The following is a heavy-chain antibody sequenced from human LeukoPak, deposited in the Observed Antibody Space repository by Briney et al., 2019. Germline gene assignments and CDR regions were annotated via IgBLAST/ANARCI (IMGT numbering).Heavy chain of an antibody. CDR3: ATSPYCSGGSCYSRDYGMDV. J-gene: IGHJ6*02. V-gene: IGHV3-48*03. D-gene: IGHD2-15*01. CDR1: GFTFSSYE. Sequence: PGGSLRLSCAASGFTFSSYEMNWVRQAPGKGLEWVSYISSSGSTIYYADSVKGRFTISRDNAKNSLYLQMNSLRAEDTAVYYCATSPYCSGGSCYSRDYGMDVWGQGTTVTVSS. CDR2: ISSSGSTI.